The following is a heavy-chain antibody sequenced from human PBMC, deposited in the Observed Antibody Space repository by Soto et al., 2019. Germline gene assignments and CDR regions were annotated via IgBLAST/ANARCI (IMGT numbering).Heavy chain of an antibody. CDR2: ISSNGGST. CDR3: ARGGRAPYYDFWSVYWVYFDY. J-gene: IGHJ4*02. CDR1: GFTFSSYA. D-gene: IGHD3-3*01. V-gene: IGHV3-64*01. Sequence: GGSLRLSCAASGFTFSSYAMHWVRQAPGKGLEYVSAISSNGGSTYYANSVKGRFTISRDNSKNTLYLQMGSLRAEDMAVYYCARGGRAPYYDFWSVYWVYFDYWAQGTLVPVSS.